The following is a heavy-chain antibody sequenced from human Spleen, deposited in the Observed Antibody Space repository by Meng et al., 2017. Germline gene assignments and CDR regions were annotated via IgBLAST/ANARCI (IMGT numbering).Heavy chain of an antibody. V-gene: IGHV3-30*10. D-gene: IGHD4-17*01. Sequence: QVQLGESGGGVIQPGRSLRLSCAASGFTFSTHVMHWARQAPGKGLEWVAVISHDAKYKYYTDSVKGRFTISRDNSKNTLYLQMNSLRIEDTAVFYCARESTGRLDYWGQGTLVTVSS. CDR2: ISHDAKYK. CDR1: GFTFSTHV. CDR3: ARESTGRLDY. J-gene: IGHJ4*02.